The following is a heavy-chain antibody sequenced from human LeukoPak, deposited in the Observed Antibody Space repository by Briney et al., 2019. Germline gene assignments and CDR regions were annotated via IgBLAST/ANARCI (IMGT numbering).Heavy chain of an antibody. D-gene: IGHD4-23*01. CDR2: FDEPEDGEI. V-gene: IGHV1-24*01. CDR1: GDTLTELS. Sequence: ASVKVSCKVSGDTLTELSIHRVRQAPGKGLEWMGGFDEPEDGEIQYSQKFQGRVTMTEDTSTDTAYMELSTLRSEDTAVYYCAAGARWQLLDYWGQGTLVTVSS. CDR3: AAGARWQLLDY. J-gene: IGHJ4*02.